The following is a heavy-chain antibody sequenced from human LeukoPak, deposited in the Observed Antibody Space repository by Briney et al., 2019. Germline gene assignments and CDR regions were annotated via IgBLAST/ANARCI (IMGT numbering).Heavy chain of an antibody. D-gene: IGHD5-12*01. CDR2: IRYDGSNK. CDR3: ARLLIVATIETPDDAFDI. J-gene: IGHJ3*02. CDR1: GFTFSSYG. V-gene: IGHV3-30*02. Sequence: GGSLRLSCAASGFTFSSYGMHWVRQAPGKGLEWVAFIRYDGSNKYYADSVKGRFTISRDNSKNTLYLQMNSLRAEDTAVYYCARLLIVATIETPDDAFDIWGQGTMVTVSS.